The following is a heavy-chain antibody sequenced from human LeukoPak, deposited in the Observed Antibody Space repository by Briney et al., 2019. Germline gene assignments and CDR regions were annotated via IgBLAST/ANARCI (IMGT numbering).Heavy chain of an antibody. J-gene: IGHJ3*02. V-gene: IGHV4-59*01. CDR1: GGSISGYH. CDR2: IYSSGST. CDR3: ARRSDFDI. Sequence: FETLPLTCTVSGGSISGYHWSWIRQPPGKGLEWIGYIYSSGSTNYNPSLKSRVTILVDTSKNQFSLKLSSVTAADTAVYYCARRSDFDIWGQGTM.